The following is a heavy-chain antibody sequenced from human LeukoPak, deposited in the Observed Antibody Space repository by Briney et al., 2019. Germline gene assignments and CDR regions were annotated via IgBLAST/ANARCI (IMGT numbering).Heavy chain of an antibody. CDR3: ASRCSSTSCYRGVPEN. J-gene: IGHJ4*02. CDR2: INPNSGGT. Sequence: ASVKVSCKASGYPFTGYYFYWVRQAPGQGLEWMGWINPNSGGTNYAQKFQGRVTMTRDTSISTAYMELSRLRSDDTAVYYCASRCSSTSCYRGVPENWGQGTLVTVSS. D-gene: IGHD2-2*02. V-gene: IGHV1-2*02. CDR1: GYPFTGYY.